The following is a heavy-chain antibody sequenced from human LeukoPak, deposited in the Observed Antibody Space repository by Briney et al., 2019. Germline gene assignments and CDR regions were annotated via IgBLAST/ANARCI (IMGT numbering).Heavy chain of an antibody. CDR3: ARAGYCSGGSCYSGEYYYYGMDV. CDR2: IYPGDSDT. D-gene: IGHD2-15*01. J-gene: IGHJ6*02. Sequence: GESLKISCKGSGYSFTSYWIGWVRRMPGKGLEWMGIIYPGDSDTRYSPSFQGQVTISADKSIGTAYLQWSSLKASDTAMYYCARAGYCSGGSCYSGEYYYYGMDVWGQGTTVTVSS. V-gene: IGHV5-51*01. CDR1: GYSFTSYW.